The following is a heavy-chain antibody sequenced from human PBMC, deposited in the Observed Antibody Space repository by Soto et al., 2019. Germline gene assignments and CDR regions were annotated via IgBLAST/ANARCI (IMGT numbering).Heavy chain of an antibody. Sequence: SETLSLTCTVSGGSIINYDWSWIRQPPGKGLEWIGYIYYSGTTSYNPSLKSRVTISVDTSKNQFSLKLSSVTAADTAVYYCARKSGYSLDNWFDPWGQGTLVTVSS. V-gene: IGHV4-59*08. J-gene: IGHJ5*02. CDR3: ARKSGYSLDNWFDP. CDR1: GGSIINYD. D-gene: IGHD3-3*01. CDR2: IYYSGTT.